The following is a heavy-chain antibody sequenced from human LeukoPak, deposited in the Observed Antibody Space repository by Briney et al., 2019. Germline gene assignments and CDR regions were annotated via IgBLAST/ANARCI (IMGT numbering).Heavy chain of an antibody. CDR3: VRGRVSSSTWYSTYYYSFYMDV. V-gene: IGHV4-4*07. CDR2: IYISGST. J-gene: IGHJ6*03. Sequence: PSETLSLTCTLSGVSLSRYFWSWIRQPAGRGRGCIGRIYISGSTNYKPSLKSVVTMSVDTRKNQFSLRLSSVSAAGTPVYFCVRGRVSSSTWYSTYYYSFYMDVWGKGTTVTVSS. D-gene: IGHD1-1*01. CDR1: GVSLSRYF.